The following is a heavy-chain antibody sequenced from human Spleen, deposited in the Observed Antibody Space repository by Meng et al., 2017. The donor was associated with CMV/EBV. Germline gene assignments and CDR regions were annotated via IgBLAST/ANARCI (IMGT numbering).Heavy chain of an antibody. CDR3: ARDRDPYYFDY. CDR1: GFSLSDYY. CDR2: ISETTSSI. Sequence: CAGSGFSLSDYYMSWFRQAPGRGLEWVSYISETTSSIYYADSVKGRFTISRDNAKNSLYLQTNGLRVEDTAVYYCARDRDPYYFDYWGQGTLVTVSS. V-gene: IGHV3-11*04. J-gene: IGHJ4*02.